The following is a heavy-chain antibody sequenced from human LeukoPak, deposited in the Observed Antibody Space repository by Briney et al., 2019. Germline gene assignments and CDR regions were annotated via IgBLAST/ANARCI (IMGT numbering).Heavy chain of an antibody. CDR2: IYYSGSI. V-gene: IGHV4-59*01. J-gene: IGHJ4*02. CDR3: ARDKRGSYADY. CDR1: GGSMSNYY. D-gene: IGHD1-26*01. Sequence: PSETLSLTCTVSGGSMSNYYWGWIRQPPGKGLEWIGYIYYSGSISYNPSLKGRVTISVDTSNNQFSLMLSSVTAADTAVYYCARDKRGSYADYWGQGTLVTVSS.